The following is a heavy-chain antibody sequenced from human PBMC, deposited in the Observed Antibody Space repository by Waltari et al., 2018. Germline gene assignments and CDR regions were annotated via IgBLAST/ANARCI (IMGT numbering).Heavy chain of an antibody. CDR2: ISGSGGST. CDR1: GFTFSSYA. CDR3: AKTDGGTTFDYYYGMDV. Sequence: EVQLLESGGGLVQPGGSLRLSCAASGFTFSSYAMSWVRKAPGKGLEWVSAISGSGGSTYYADSVKGRFTISRDNSKNTLYLQMNSLRAEDTAVYYCAKTDGGTTFDYYYGMDVWGQGTTVTVSS. D-gene: IGHD1-7*01. J-gene: IGHJ6*02. V-gene: IGHV3-23*01.